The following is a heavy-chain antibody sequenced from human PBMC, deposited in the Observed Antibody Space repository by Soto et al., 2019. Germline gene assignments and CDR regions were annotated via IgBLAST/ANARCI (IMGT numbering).Heavy chain of an antibody. J-gene: IGHJ6*01. Sequence: EVQLVESGGGLVQPGGSLRLSCAASGFTFSDYYVDWVRQAPGKGLEWVGRIRNKANRYSTEYAASVRGRFTISGDDSHNPLLLQMNSLKAEETAVYYCVSVPGEERRGGVYNHYAMDVWGQGTTVTVSS. D-gene: IGHD3-16*01. CDR2: IRNKANRYST. V-gene: IGHV3-72*01. CDR3: VSVPGEERRGGVYNHYAMDV. CDR1: GFTFSDYY.